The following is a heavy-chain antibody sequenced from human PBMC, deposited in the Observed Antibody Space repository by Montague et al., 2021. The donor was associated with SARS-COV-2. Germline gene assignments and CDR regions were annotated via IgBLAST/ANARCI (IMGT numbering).Heavy chain of an antibody. J-gene: IGHJ3*02. Sequence: FLSLSCSASGFPFSSYEMNWVRQAPGKGLEWVSYISTSGRGIHYADSVKGRFTISRDNAKNSLYLEMNSLRAEDTAVYYCARDNAGWPDAFDIWGQGTMVTVSS. CDR2: ISTSGRGI. V-gene: IGHV3-48*03. CDR1: GFPFSSYE. D-gene: IGHD6-19*01. CDR3: ARDNAGWPDAFDI.